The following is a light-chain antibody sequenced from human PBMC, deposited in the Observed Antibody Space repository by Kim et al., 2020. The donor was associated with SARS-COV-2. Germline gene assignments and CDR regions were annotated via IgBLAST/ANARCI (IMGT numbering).Light chain of an antibody. CDR2: GAS. V-gene: IGKV3D-15*01. CDR3: HHINDWLRT. Sequence: WRGEPPSLSCRASLSVSATLPWYHQKLGQVPGLLILGASTRATAFPARFRGSGFGTAFTLTISSLKSEDLAVYSCHHINDWLRTFGAGTKVDIK. CDR1: LSVSAT. J-gene: IGKJ4*02.